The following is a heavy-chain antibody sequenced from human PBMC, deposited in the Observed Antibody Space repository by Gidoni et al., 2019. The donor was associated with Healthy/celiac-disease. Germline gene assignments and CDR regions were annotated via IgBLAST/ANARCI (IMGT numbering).Heavy chain of an antibody. Sequence: QVQLVQSGAEVKNPGASVKVSCKVSGYTLTELSMHWGRQAPGKGIEWMGGFDPEDCETSYAQKFQGRVTMTEDTSTDTAYMELSSPRSEDTAVYYCATEGVGATGVTFEIWGQGTMVTVSS. V-gene: IGHV1-24*01. CDR3: ATEGVGATGVTFEI. D-gene: IGHD1-26*01. J-gene: IGHJ3*02. CDR2: FDPEDCET. CDR1: GYTLTELS.